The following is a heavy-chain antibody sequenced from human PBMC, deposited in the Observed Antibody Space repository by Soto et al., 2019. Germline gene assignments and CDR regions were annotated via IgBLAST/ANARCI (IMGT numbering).Heavy chain of an antibody. D-gene: IGHD3-10*01. Sequence: SETLSLTCAVSGGSISSSNWWSWVRQPPGKGLEWIGEIYHSGSTNYNPSLKSRVTISVDKSKNQFSLKLSSVTAADTAVYYCARLRDGSGSYYNWFDPWGQGTLVTVSS. V-gene: IGHV4-4*02. CDR2: IYHSGST. CDR3: ARLRDGSGSYYNWFDP. CDR1: GGSISSSNW. J-gene: IGHJ5*02.